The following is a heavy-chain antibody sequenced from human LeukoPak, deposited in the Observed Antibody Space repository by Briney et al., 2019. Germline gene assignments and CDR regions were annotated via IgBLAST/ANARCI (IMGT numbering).Heavy chain of an antibody. CDR2: ISWNSGSI. V-gene: IGHV3-9*01. D-gene: IGHD3-10*01. CDR1: GFTFDDYA. CDR3: GKSGIWFGELSRGYFDY. J-gene: IGHJ4*02. Sequence: QPGGSLRLSCAASGFTFDDYAMHWVRQAPGKGLEWVSGISWNSGSIGYADSVKGRFTISRDNAKNSLYLQMNSLRAEDTALYYCGKSGIWFGELSRGYFDYWGQGTLVTVSS.